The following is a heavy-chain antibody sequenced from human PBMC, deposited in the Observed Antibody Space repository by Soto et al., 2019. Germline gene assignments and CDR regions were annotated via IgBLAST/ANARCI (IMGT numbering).Heavy chain of an antibody. CDR1: GGTFSSYA. CDR3: ARDDGYSGAFDI. V-gene: IGHV1-69*06. D-gene: IGHD2-15*01. Sequence: SVKVSCKASGGTFSSYAISWVRQAPGQGLEWMGGIIPIFGTANYAQKFQGRVTITADKSTSTACMELSSLRSEDTAVYYCARDDGYSGAFDIWGQGTMVTVSS. CDR2: IIPIFGTA. J-gene: IGHJ3*02.